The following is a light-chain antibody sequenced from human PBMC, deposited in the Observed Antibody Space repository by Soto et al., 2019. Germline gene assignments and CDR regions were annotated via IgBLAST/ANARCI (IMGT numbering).Light chain of an antibody. V-gene: IGLV2-14*01. J-gene: IGLJ1*01. CDR1: SSGVGTYNY. CDR3: SSYTSSSTYV. CDR2: EVS. Sequence: QSALSQPASVSGSPGQSITISCTGTSSGVGTYNYVSWNQQHPGKAPKLMIYEVSNRPSGVSNRFSGSKSGNTASLTISGLQAEDEADYYCSSYTSSSTYVFGTGTKVTVL.